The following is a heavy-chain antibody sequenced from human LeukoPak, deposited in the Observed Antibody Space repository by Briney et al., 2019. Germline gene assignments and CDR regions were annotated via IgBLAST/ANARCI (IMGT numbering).Heavy chain of an antibody. CDR3: ARDDFWSGYSYDL. J-gene: IGHJ2*01. D-gene: IGHD3-3*01. CDR2: ISSSGSTI. CDR1: GFTFSSYE. V-gene: IGHV3-48*03. Sequence: GGSLRLSCAASGFTFSSYEMNWVRQAPGKGLEWVSYISSSGSTIYYADSVKGRFTISRDNAKNPLYLQMNSLRAEDTAVYYCARDDFWSGYSYDLWGRGTLVTVSS.